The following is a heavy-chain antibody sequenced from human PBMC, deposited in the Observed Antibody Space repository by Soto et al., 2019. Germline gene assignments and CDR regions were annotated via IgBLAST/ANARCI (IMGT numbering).Heavy chain of an antibody. CDR2: ISGGGDRT. V-gene: IGHV3-23*01. CDR3: PKQAVVVAATPWFDP. CDR1: GFTFSTCA. Sequence: EVQLLESGGGLVQPGGSLRLSCAASGFTFSTCAMNWVRQAPGKGLEWVSSISGGGDRTYYGDSMKGRFTISRDNSKNTLYLQINSLRSDDTAVYYCPKQAVVVAATPWFDPWCQGTLVTVSS. J-gene: IGHJ5*02. D-gene: IGHD2-15*01.